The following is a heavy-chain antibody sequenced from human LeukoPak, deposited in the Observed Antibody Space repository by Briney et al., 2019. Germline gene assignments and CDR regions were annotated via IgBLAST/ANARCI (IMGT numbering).Heavy chain of an antibody. D-gene: IGHD5-24*01. CDR3: ARGNREMATIWRGWFDP. CDR1: GGSISSGSYY. Sequence: PSETLSLTCTVSGGSISSGSYYWSWIREPAGKGLEWIGRIYTSGTTNYNPSLTSRVTISVATSKNQFSLKLSSVTAADTAVYYCARGNREMATIWRGWFDPWGQGTLVTVSS. J-gene: IGHJ5*02. CDR2: IYTSGTT. V-gene: IGHV4-61*02.